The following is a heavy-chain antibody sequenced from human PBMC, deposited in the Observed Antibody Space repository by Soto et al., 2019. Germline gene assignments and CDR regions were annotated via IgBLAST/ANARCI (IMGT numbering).Heavy chain of an antibody. J-gene: IGHJ5*02. CDR2: IYYSGST. Sequence: PSETLSLTCTVSGGSISGYYWSWIRQHPGKGLEWIGYIYYSGSTYYNPSLKSRVTISVDTSKNQFSLKLSSVTAADTAVYYCARSPSVGATIPYWFDPWGQGTLVTVSS. D-gene: IGHD1-26*01. V-gene: IGHV4-31*03. CDR3: ARSPSVGATIPYWFDP. CDR1: GGSISGYY.